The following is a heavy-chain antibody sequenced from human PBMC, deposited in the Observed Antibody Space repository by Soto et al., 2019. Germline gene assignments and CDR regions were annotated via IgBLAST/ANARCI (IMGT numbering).Heavy chain of an antibody. V-gene: IGHV3-30-3*01. CDR2: ISYDGSNK. Sequence: GGSLRLSCPASEFTFSSYAMHWVGQAPGKGLEWVAVISYDGSNKYYADSVKGRFTISRDNSKNTLYLQMNSLRAEDTAVYYCARVAAESGWYDYWGQGTLVTVSS. J-gene: IGHJ4*02. D-gene: IGHD6-19*01. CDR3: ARVAAESGWYDY. CDR1: EFTFSSYA.